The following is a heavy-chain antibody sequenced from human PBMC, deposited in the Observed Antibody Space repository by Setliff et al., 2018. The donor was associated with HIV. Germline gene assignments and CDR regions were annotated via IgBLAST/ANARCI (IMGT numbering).Heavy chain of an antibody. V-gene: IGHV4-4*07. CDR1: GASISSYY. D-gene: IGHD6-6*01. Sequence: PSETLSLTCTVSGASISSYYWNWIRQPAGKGLECIGRIYTSGSTNYNPSLKSRVTMSVDTSKNQFSLKLSSVTAADTAVYYCARAEQLALGDYYYMDVWGKGTTVTVSS. CDR2: IYTSGST. CDR3: ARAEQLALGDYYYMDV. J-gene: IGHJ6*03.